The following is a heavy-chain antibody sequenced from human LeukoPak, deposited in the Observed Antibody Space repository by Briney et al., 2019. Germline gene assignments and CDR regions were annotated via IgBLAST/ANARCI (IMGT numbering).Heavy chain of an antibody. CDR1: GYTFTSHG. CDR3: ASLLKGYFDY. V-gene: IGHV1-69*06. J-gene: IGHJ4*02. D-gene: IGHD1-26*01. Sequence: GASVKVSCKASGYTFTSHGISWVRQAPGQGLEWMGGIIPIFGTANYAQKFQGRVTITADKSTSTAYMELSSLRSEDTAVYYCASLLKGYFDYWGQGTLVTVSS. CDR2: IIPIFGTA.